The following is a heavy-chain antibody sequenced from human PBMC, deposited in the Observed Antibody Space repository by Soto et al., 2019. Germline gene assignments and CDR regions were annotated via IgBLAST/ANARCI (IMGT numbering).Heavy chain of an antibody. CDR3: ARGITMRVVVEGGATDNSDLGC. D-gene: IGHD3-22*01. CDR2: INHSGST. Sequence: SETLSLTCAVYGGSFSGYYWTWIRQSPGKGLEWIGEINHSGSTNYNPSFKSRVTISVDTPKNQFSLKLGSMTAADTAVYYCARGITMRVVVEGGATDNSDLGCWGRGTRVTVSS. CDR1: GGSFSGYY. V-gene: IGHV4-34*01. J-gene: IGHJ4*02.